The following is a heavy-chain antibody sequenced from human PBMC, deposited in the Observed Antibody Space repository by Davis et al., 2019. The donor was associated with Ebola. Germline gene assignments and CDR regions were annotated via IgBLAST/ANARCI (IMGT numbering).Heavy chain of an antibody. Sequence: GESLKISCAASGFTFSSYGMHWVRQAPGKGLEWVAVIWYDGSNKYYADSVKGRFTISRDNSKNTLYLQMNSLRAEDTAVYYCARVGAGTSYFDYWSQGTLVTVSS. CDR3: ARVGAGTSYFDY. CDR2: IWYDGSNK. J-gene: IGHJ4*02. CDR1: GFTFSSYG. V-gene: IGHV3-33*01. D-gene: IGHD3-10*01.